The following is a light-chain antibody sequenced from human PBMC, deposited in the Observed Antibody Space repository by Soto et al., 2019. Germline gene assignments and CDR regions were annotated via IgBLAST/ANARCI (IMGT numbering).Light chain of an antibody. CDR2: GNR. Sequence: QSVLTQPPSVSGAPGQRVTISCTGNNSNLGAGYDVHWYQQLPGAAPKLVIFGNRNRPSGVPERFSGSKSGTSASLAITGLQAEDEADYYCCSYAGTYTGVFGTGTKLTVL. CDR3: CSYAGTYTGV. J-gene: IGLJ1*01. CDR1: NSNLGAGYD. V-gene: IGLV1-40*01.